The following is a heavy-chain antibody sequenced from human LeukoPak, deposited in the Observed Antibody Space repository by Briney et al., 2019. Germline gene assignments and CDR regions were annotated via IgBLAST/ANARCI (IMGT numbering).Heavy chain of an antibody. CDR3: SKWGDYDVLTGYYDSDF. CDR1: GFTFSNYA. CDR2: IVGSGGST. Sequence: PGASLRLSCAASGFTFSNYAMSWVRQAPGKGVEWVSAIVGSGGSTYYADSVKGRFSISRDNSKNTLFLQMNSLRVEDTALYYCSKWGDYDVLTGYYDSDFWGQGTLVTVSS. V-gene: IGHV3-23*01. D-gene: IGHD3-9*01. J-gene: IGHJ4*02.